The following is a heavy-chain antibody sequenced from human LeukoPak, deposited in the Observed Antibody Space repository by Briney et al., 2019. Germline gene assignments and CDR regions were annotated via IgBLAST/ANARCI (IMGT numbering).Heavy chain of an antibody. V-gene: IGHV3-30*02. Sequence: GGSLRLSCAASGFTFSSYGMHWVRQAPGKGLEWVAFIRYDGSNKYYADSVEGRFTISRDNSKNTLYLQMNSLRAEDTAVYYCAKRGLGDREAFDIWGQGTMVTVSS. CDR3: AKRGLGDREAFDI. J-gene: IGHJ3*02. CDR1: GFTFSSYG. CDR2: IRYDGSNK. D-gene: IGHD2-21*02.